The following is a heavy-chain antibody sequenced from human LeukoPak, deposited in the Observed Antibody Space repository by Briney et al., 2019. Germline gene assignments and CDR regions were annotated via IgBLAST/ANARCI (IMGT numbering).Heavy chain of an antibody. D-gene: IGHD6-13*01. V-gene: IGHV4-59*04. CDR3: ASQQLSYYYYYYMDV. CDR1: GGSISSYY. Sequence: SETLSLTCTVSGGSISSYYWSWIRQPPGKGLEWIGSIYYSGSTYYNPSLKSRVTISVDTSKNQFSLKLSSVTAADTAVYYCASQQLSYYYYYYMDVWGKGTTVTVSS. CDR2: IYYSGST. J-gene: IGHJ6*03.